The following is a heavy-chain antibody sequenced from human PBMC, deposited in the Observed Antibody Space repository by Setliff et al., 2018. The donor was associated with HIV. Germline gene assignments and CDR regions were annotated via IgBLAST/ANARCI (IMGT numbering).Heavy chain of an antibody. D-gene: IGHD2-21*02. V-gene: IGHV4-39*02. J-gene: IGHJ4*02. CDR1: GGSFSSNSHY. CDR3: AREGDGIDY. CDR2: ISYTGNA. Sequence: SETLSLTCTVSGGSFSSNSHYWGWIRQPPGKGLEWIGSISYTGNAYNTPSLKSRVTISVDASKNQISLKLTSVTAADTATYYCAREGDGIDYWGQGTLVTVSS.